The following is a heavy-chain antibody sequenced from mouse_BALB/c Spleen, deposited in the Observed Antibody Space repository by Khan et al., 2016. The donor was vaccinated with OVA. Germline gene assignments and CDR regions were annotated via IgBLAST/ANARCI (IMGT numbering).Heavy chain of an antibody. CDR1: GYSFTDYN. D-gene: IGHD1-1*01. CDR3: ALIYHYGSGFDY. Sequence: VQLQQSGPELVKPGASVKVSCKASGYSFTDYNMFWVKQSLGKSLEWIRYIDPYNGGTNYNQKFMGKATLTVDKSSSTAFMHLNSLTSEDSAVYYCALIYHYGSGFDYWGQGTTLTVSS. J-gene: IGHJ2*01. CDR2: IDPYNGGT. V-gene: IGHV1S135*01.